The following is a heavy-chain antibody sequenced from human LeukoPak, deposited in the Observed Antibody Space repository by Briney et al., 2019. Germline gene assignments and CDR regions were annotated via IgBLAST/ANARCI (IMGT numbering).Heavy chain of an antibody. D-gene: IGHD4-23*01. CDR1: GGSISSSSYY. Sequence: SETLSHTCTVSGGSISSSSYYWGWIRQPPGKGLEWIGSIYYSGSTYYNPSLKSRVTISVDTSKNQFSLKLSSVTAADTAVYYCARNGGNADYWGQGTLVTVSS. J-gene: IGHJ4*02. V-gene: IGHV4-39*07. CDR3: ARNGGNADY. CDR2: IYYSGST.